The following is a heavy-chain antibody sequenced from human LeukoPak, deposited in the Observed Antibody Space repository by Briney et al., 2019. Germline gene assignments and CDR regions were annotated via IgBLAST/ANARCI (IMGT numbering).Heavy chain of an antibody. V-gene: IGHV3-30*18. J-gene: IGHJ1*01. Sequence: GGSLRLSCAASGFTFSSYGMHWVRQAPGKGLEWVAVISYDGSNKYYADSVKGRFTISRDNSKNTLYLQMNSLRAKDTAVYYCAKEEKTFLRGYFQHWGQGTLVTVSS. D-gene: IGHD3-3*01. CDR1: GFTFSSYG. CDR2: ISYDGSNK. CDR3: AKEEKTFLRGYFQH.